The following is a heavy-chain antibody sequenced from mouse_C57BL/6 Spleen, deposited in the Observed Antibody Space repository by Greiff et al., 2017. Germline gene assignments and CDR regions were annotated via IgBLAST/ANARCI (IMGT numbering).Heavy chain of an antibody. CDR3: ARSIVTTRGDY. Sequence: QVQLQQSGAELVRPGTSVKVSCKASGYAFTNYLIEWVKQRPGQGLEWIGVINPGSGGTNYNEKFKGKATLTADKSSSTAYMQLSSLTSEDSAVYFCARSIVTTRGDYWGQGTSVTVSS. CDR1: GYAFTNYL. V-gene: IGHV1-54*01. CDR2: INPGSGGT. D-gene: IGHD2-5*01. J-gene: IGHJ4*01.